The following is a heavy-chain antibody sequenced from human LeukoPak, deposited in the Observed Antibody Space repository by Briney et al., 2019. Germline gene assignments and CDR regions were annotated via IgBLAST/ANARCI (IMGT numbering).Heavy chain of an antibody. D-gene: IGHD3-22*01. CDR2: IYHSGST. V-gene: IGHV4-30-2*01. CDR1: GGSISSGGYS. Sequence: SQTLSLTCAVSGGSISSGGYSWSWIRQPPGKGLEWIGYIYHSGSTYYNPSLKSRVTISVDRSKNQFSLKLSSVTAADTAVHYCARAKSGYYSQGAFFDYWGQGTLVTVSS. CDR3: ARAKSGYYSQGAFFDY. J-gene: IGHJ4*02.